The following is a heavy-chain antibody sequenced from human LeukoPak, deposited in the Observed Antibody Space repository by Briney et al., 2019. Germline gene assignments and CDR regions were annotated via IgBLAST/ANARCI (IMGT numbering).Heavy chain of an antibody. Sequence: TGGSLRLSCAASGFTFSSYGMHWVRQAPGKGLEWVAFIRYDGSNKYYADSVKGRFTISRDNSKNTLYLQMNSLRAEDTAVYYCVKDYYDFWSGYPKEYYFDYWGQGTLVTVSS. CDR1: GFTFSSYG. CDR2: IRYDGSNK. D-gene: IGHD3-3*01. J-gene: IGHJ4*02. V-gene: IGHV3-30*02. CDR3: VKDYYDFWSGYPKEYYFDY.